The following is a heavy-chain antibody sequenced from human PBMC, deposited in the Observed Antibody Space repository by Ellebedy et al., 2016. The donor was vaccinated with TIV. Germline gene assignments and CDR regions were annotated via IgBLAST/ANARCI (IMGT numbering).Heavy chain of an antibody. CDR1: GFTFSTYS. D-gene: IGHD3-22*01. V-gene: IGHV3-21*01. Sequence: GGSLRLXXAASGFTFSTYSMNWVRQAPGKGLEWVSSISSSSSSIYYADSVKGRFTISRDNAKNSLYLQMNSLRAEDTAVYYCARGAESYYDSSGYYPPYYDNVMDVWGQGTTVTVSS. CDR3: ARGAESYYDSSGYYPPYYDNVMDV. J-gene: IGHJ6*02. CDR2: ISSSSSSI.